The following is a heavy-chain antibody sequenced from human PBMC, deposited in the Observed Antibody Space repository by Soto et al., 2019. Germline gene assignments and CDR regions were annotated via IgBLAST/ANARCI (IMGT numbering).Heavy chain of an antibody. J-gene: IGHJ5*02. CDR3: AGDYDSSGYYGFDP. D-gene: IGHD3-22*01. Sequence: QVQLQESGPGLVKPSQTLSLTCTVSGGSISSGDYYWSWIRQPPGKGLEWIGYIYYSGSTYYNPSLKSRVAISVHTSKNQFSLKLSSVTAADTAVYSCAGDYDSSGYYGFDPWGQGTLVTVSS. V-gene: IGHV4-30-4*01. CDR1: GGSISSGDYY. CDR2: IYYSGST.